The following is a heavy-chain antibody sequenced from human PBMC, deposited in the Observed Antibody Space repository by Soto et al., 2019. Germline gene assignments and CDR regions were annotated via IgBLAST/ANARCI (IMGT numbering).Heavy chain of an antibody. V-gene: IGHV3-23*01. CDR2: ISGSGGST. CDR1: GFTFSSYA. D-gene: IGHD6-13*01. J-gene: IGHJ4*02. Sequence: PGGSLRLSCAASGFTFSSYAMSWVRQAPGKGLEWVSAISGSGGSTYYADSVKGRFTISRDNSKNTLYLQMNSLRAEDTAVYYCVKPIAAAGTVDYWGQGTLVTVSS. CDR3: VKPIAAAGTVDY.